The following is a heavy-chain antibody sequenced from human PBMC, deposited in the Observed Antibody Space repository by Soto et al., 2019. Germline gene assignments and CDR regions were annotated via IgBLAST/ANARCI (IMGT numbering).Heavy chain of an antibody. Sequence: ASVKVSCKASGYTFTNYGISWVRQAPGQGLDYLGWISTYNGDTNYAQKFQGRVTLTTDTSTSTAYMELSSLRSDDTAVYYCASHVIAAVPDFWGQGSLVTVSS. CDR2: ISTYNGDT. CDR1: GYTFTNYG. D-gene: IGHD6-25*01. CDR3: ASHVIAAVPDF. J-gene: IGHJ1*01. V-gene: IGHV1-18*01.